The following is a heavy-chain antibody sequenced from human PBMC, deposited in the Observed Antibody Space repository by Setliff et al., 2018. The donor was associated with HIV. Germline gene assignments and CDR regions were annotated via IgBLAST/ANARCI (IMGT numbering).Heavy chain of an antibody. Sequence: SETLSLTCTVSGGSIRSFFWSWIRQPPGKGLEWIGHIYTSGSTNYNPSLKSRVTMSVDTSKNQFSLNLSSVTAADTAVYYCALAPGYRRDYWGQGTLVTRLL. CDR2: IYTSGST. J-gene: IGHJ4*02. CDR3: ALAPGYRRDY. CDR1: GGSIRSFF. D-gene: IGHD5-12*01. V-gene: IGHV4-4*08.